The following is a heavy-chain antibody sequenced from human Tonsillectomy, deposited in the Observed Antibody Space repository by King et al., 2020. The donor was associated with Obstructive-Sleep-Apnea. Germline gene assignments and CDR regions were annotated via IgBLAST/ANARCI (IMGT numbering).Heavy chain of an antibody. V-gene: IGHV4-30-4*01. CDR2: IYNSGST. D-gene: IGHD2-2*01. CDR3: ARGCCSSTSCYEGGGFDI. J-gene: IGHJ3*02. CDR1: GGSINSGDYY. Sequence: QLQESGPGLVKPSQTLSLTCTVSGGSINSGDYYWSWIRQPPGKGLEWIGYIYNSGSTYYNPSLKSRVSTSVDTPKNHFSLKLSSVTAADTAVYYCARGCCSSTSCYEGGGFDIWGQGTMVTVSS.